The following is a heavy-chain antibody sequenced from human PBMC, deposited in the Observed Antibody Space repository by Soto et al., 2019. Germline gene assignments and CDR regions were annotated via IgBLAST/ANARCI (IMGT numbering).Heavy chain of an antibody. CDR3: ARENYFDY. V-gene: IGHV3-7*04. Sequence: EVQLVESGGGLVQPGGSLRLSCAASGFTFSSYWMGWVRQTPGKGLEWVANIKQDGREKYYVDSVKGRFTISRDNAKNSLYLQMNSLRVEGTAVYYCARENYFDYWGQGTLVTVSS. CDR2: IKQDGREK. CDR1: GFTFSSYW. J-gene: IGHJ4*02.